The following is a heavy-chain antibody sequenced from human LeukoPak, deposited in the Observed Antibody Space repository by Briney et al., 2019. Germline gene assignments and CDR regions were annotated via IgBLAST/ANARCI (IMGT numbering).Heavy chain of an antibody. CDR2: TKQDGSEK. Sequence: PGGSLRLSCAASGFTFSSYWMSLVRQAPGKGLEWVAHTKQDGSEKYYVDSVKGRFTISRDNAKNSLYLQMNSLRAEDTAVYYCARDGHGDYDWYFDYWGQGTLVTVSS. J-gene: IGHJ4*02. D-gene: IGHD4-17*01. CDR3: ARDGHGDYDWYFDY. CDR1: GFTFSSYW. V-gene: IGHV3-7*01.